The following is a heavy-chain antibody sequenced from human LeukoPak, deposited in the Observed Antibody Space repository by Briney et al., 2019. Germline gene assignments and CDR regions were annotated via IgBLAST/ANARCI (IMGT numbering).Heavy chain of an antibody. CDR3: AQNGDFVTFDY. V-gene: IGHV3-23*01. CDR1: GLTFSNYA. CDR2: ISANGDST. D-gene: IGHD3-10*01. J-gene: IGHJ4*02. Sequence: GGSLRLSCRVSGLTFSNYAMSWVRQSPGKGLECVSGISANGDSTYYADSVKGRFTISRDNSQNTLYLQMDSLRPEDTAVYFCAQNGDFVTFDYWGQGTLVNVSS.